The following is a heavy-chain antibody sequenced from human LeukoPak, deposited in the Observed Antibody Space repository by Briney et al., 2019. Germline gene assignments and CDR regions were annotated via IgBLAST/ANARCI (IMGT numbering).Heavy chain of an antibody. CDR3: AKEFRDDSNYYYCMDV. CDR1: GFSFSSYA. V-gene: IGHV3-23*01. CDR2: ISGSGGST. J-gene: IGHJ6*03. Sequence: GGSLRLSCAASGFSFSSYAMSWVRQAPGKGLEWVSAISGSGGSTYYADSVKGRFTISRDNSKNTLYLQMNSLRAEDTAVYYCAKEFRDDSNYYYCMDVWGKGTTVTVSS. D-gene: IGHD3-10*01.